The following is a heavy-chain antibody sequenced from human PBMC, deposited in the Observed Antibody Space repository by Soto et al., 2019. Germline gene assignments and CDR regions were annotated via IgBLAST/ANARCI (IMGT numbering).Heavy chain of an antibody. CDR1: GYTFTGYY. J-gene: IGHJ4*02. CDR2: INPNSGGT. V-gene: IGHV1-2*04. D-gene: IGHD2-2*02. Sequence: ASVKLSCKASGYTFTGYYMHWVRQAPGQGLEWMGWINPNSGGTNYAQKFQGWVTMSRDTSISTAYMELSRLRSDDTAVYYCARGPSGNTGIDYWGQGTLVTVSS. CDR3: ARGPSGNTGIDY.